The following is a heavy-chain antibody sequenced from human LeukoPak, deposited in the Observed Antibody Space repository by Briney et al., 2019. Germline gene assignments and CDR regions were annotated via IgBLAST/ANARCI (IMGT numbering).Heavy chain of an antibody. CDR2: ITGSGR. CDR3: ARKLGVD. J-gene: IGHJ4*02. Sequence: GGSLRLSCEASGFFFGNYALSWVRQSPGKVLEWVSHITGSGRYYADSVKGRFTISRDNAKNSLYLQMNSLRAEDTAVYYCARKLGVDWGQGTLVTVSP. D-gene: IGHD7-27*01. V-gene: IGHV3-69-1*01. CDR1: GFFFGNYA.